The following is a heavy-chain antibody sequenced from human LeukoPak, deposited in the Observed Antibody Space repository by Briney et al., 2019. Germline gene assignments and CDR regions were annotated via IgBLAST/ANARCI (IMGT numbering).Heavy chain of an antibody. CDR2: INHSGST. J-gene: IGHJ4*02. CDR1: GASISSNGYY. CDR3: ARGRSNPRLGFGY. Sequence: PSETLSLTCTVSGASISSNGYYWSWIRQPPGKGLEWIGEINHSGSTNYNPSLKSRVTISVDTSKNQFSLELSSVTAADTAVYYCARGRSNPRLGFGYWGQGTLVTVSS. V-gene: IGHV4-34*01. D-gene: IGHD4-11*01.